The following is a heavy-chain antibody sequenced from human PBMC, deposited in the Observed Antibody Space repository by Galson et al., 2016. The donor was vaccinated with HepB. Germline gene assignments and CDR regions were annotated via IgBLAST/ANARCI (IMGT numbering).Heavy chain of an antibody. D-gene: IGHD2-2*01. V-gene: IGHV3-30*18. Sequence: SLRLSCAASGFPFTRYSMHWVRQAPGKGLEWVSIISSDGNTEYYTDSVKGRFTISRDNSQNTLFLHMSSLRPEDTAVYYCAKDPYRLGNYFEYWGQGTPVTVSS. CDR2: ISSDGNTE. CDR1: GFPFTRYS. J-gene: IGHJ4*02. CDR3: AKDPYRLGNYFEY.